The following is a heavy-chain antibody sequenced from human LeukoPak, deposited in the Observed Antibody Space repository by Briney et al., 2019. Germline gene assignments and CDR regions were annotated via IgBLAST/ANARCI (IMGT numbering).Heavy chain of an antibody. Sequence: GGSLRLSCAVSGFTFSNSWMHWVRQAPGKGLEWVSGISGSGGATYYADSVKGRFTISRDDPHNTLYLQMNSLRAEDTAVYFCARGGVDYYGSGTYYLMYYFDNWGQGALVTVSS. CDR3: ARGGVDYYGSGTYYLMYYFDN. D-gene: IGHD3-10*01. J-gene: IGHJ4*02. V-gene: IGHV3-23*01. CDR2: ISGSGGAT. CDR1: GFTFSNSW.